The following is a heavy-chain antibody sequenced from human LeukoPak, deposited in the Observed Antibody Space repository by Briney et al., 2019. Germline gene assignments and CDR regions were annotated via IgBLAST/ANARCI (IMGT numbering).Heavy chain of an antibody. Sequence: GGSLRLSCTASGFSVSTYPMAWVRQAPGKGLQWVSTITASGTDTFYADSVKGRFTISRDNSKNTLSLQMNSLRAEDTALYHCARKGLGGELGGFDSWGQGTLVTVSS. CDR1: GFSVSTYP. CDR2: ITASGTDT. J-gene: IGHJ4*02. CDR3: ARKGLGGELGGFDS. V-gene: IGHV3-23*01. D-gene: IGHD1-7*01.